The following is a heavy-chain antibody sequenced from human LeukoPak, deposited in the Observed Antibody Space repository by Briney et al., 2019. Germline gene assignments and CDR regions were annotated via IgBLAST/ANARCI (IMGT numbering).Heavy chain of an antibody. CDR2: ISADATTM. CDR3: ARVLGYSTGYYYFDH. V-gene: IGHV3-11*01. Sequence: TGGSLRLSCAASGFSFSDYYMSWLRQAPGKGLEWISYISADATTMYYGDSVKGRFIISRDNAKNSLHLQMNSLRVDDTAVYYCARVLGYSTGYYYFDHWGQGALVTVSS. J-gene: IGHJ4*02. D-gene: IGHD6-19*01. CDR1: GFSFSDYY.